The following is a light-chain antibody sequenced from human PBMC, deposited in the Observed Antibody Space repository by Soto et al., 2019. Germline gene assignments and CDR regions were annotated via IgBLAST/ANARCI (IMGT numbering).Light chain of an antibody. J-gene: IGKJ3*01. V-gene: IGKV1-27*01. CDR2: ASS. Sequence: DNQMTQSPSSLSASVGDRVTITCRARQGISVYLAWYQQKPGNIPKLLIFASSTLQSGVPSRFSGSGSGTDFTLTISSLQPEDVATYFCQKYDRAPFTFGPGTKVDIK. CDR1: QGISVY. CDR3: QKYDRAPFT.